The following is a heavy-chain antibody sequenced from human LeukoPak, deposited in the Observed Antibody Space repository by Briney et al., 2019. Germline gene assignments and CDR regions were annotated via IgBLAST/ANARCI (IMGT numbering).Heavy chain of an antibody. J-gene: IGHJ4*02. D-gene: IGHD7-27*01. CDR3: ARDGPNWGLDY. CDR1: GGSISSYY. V-gene: IGHV4-59*01. CDR2: IYYSGST. Sequence: PSETLSLTCTVSGGSISSYYWSRIRQPPGKGLEWIGYIYYSGSTNYNPSLKSRVTISVDTSKNQFSLKLSSVTAADTAVYYCARDGPNWGLDYWGQGTLVTVSS.